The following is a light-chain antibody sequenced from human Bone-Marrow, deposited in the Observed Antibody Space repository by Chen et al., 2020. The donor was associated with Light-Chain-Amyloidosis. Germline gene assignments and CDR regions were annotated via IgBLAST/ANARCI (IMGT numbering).Light chain of an antibody. Sequence: NFMLTQPHSVSESPWKTGIISCTSSSGSIAPKEVQWDQQRPGSSPTTVISEDDQRPSGVPDRFSGSIAGSSTSSSRTISGLKTEGEADYYCQSYQGSSQGVFGGGTKLTVL. J-gene: IGLJ3*02. CDR2: EDD. CDR1: SGSIAPKE. CDR3: QSYQGSSQGV. V-gene: IGLV6-57*01.